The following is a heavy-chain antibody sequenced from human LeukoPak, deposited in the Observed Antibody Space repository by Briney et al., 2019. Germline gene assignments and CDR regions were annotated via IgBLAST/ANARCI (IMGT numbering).Heavy chain of an antibody. CDR2: ISADNGNT. Sequence: ASVSASCTAPGYPFTSSGIGWVRHPPGQGLEWMGWISADNGNTNYAQKLQGRVTMTTDTSTRTAYMELRSLRSDDTAVYYCARASSTSSSFDYWGQGTLVTVSS. CDR1: GYPFTSSG. V-gene: IGHV1-18*01. J-gene: IGHJ4*02. CDR3: ARASSTSSSFDY. D-gene: IGHD6-6*01.